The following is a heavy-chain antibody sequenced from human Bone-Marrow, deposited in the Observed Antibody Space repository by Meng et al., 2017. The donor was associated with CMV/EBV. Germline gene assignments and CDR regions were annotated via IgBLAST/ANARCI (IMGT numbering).Heavy chain of an antibody. J-gene: IGHJ1*01. CDR2: IIPILGIA. V-gene: IGHV1-69*10. CDR1: GYTFTDYY. Sequence: SVKVSCKASGYTFTDYYMHWVRQAPGQGLEWMGGIIPILGIANYAQKFQGRVTITADKSTSTAYMELSSLRSEDTAVYYCAVGGPVVTGYWGQGTLVTVSS. D-gene: IGHD4-23*01. CDR3: AVGGPVVTGY.